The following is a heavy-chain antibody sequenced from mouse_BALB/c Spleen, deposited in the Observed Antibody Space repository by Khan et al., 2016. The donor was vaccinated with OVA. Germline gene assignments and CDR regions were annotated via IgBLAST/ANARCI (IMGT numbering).Heavy chain of an antibody. CDR2: IDPYYGGA. Sequence: VQLQQSGPELEKPGASVKISCKASGYSFTGYNMNWVKQSNGKSLEWIGNIDPYYGGATYNQKFKGKATLTVDKSSSTAYMQLKSLTSEDSSVYYCTRGYCNYVRYYFDYWGQGTTLTVSS. J-gene: IGHJ2*01. CDR1: GYSFTGYN. V-gene: IGHV1-39*01. CDR3: TRGYCNYVRYYFDY. D-gene: IGHD2-10*02.